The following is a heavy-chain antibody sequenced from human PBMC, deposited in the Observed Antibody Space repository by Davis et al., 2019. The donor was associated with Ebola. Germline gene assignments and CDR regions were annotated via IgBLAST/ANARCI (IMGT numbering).Heavy chain of an antibody. J-gene: IGHJ6*02. CDR1: GFTFDDSA. CDR2: INWHGGST. Sequence: GGSLRLSCAASGFTFDDSAMHCVRQAPGKGLEWVPGINWHGGSTGYADSLKGRFTISRDNAKNSMYLQMNSLRAEDTALYHCARDKYVDYARYYDGMDGWGQGTTVTVSS. D-gene: IGHD4-17*01. CDR3: ARDKYVDYARYYDGMDG. V-gene: IGHV3-20*01.